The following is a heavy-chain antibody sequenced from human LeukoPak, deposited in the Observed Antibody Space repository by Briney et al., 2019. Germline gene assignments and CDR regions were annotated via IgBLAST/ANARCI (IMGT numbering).Heavy chain of an antibody. D-gene: IGHD7-27*01. CDR2: IRNKANSYIT. CDR1: GFTFSDHY. V-gene: IGHV3-72*01. CDR3: TRVNLRTGERFFDY. Sequence: GGSLRLSCAASGFTFSDHYMDWVRQAPGKGLEWVSRIRNKANSYITEYAASVKGRFAISRDDSKNSVFLQLSSLKTEDTAVYYCTRVNLRTGERFFDYWGQGTLVTVSS. J-gene: IGHJ4*02.